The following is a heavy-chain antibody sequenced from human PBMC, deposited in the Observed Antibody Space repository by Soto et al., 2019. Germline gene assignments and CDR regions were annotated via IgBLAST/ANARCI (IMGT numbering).Heavy chain of an antibody. CDR1: GFTFSGFA. V-gene: IGHV3-73*02. D-gene: IGHD3-22*01. CDR3: TRQSGDSPGYYYYGMDV. J-gene: IGHJ6*02. Sequence: EVQLVESGGGLVQPGGSLKLSCAASGFTFSGFAMHWVRQASGKGLEWVGRIRSKANSYATAYAASVKGRFTISRDDSKNTAYLQMNSLKTEDTAVYYCTRQSGDSPGYYYYGMDVWGQGTTVTVSS. CDR2: IRSKANSYAT.